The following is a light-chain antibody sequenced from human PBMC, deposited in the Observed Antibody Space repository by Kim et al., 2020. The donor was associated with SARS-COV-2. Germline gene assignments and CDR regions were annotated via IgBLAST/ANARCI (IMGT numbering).Light chain of an antibody. V-gene: IGLV6-57*02. J-gene: IGLJ3*02. CDR2: DDN. Sequence: GNTVTISCPGRSGSIASNYVQWYRKRPGSAPTTVIYDDNQRPSGVPDRFAGSIDVSSNSASPTISGLRTEDEADYYCQSYDSSNQVFGGGTQLTVL. CDR3: QSYDSSNQV. CDR1: SGSIASNY.